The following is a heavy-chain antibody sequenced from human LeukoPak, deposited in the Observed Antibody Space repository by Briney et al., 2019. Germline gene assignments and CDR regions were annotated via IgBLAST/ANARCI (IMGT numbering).Heavy chain of an antibody. D-gene: IGHD1-26*01. CDR2: INHSGST. CDR3: AIVGATLERDLVEFDY. Sequence: SETLSLTCAVYGGSFSGYYWSWIRQPPGKGLEWIGEINHSGSTNYNPSLKSRVTISVDTSKNQFSLKLSSVTAADTAVYYCAIVGATLERDLVEFDYWGQGTLVTVSS. V-gene: IGHV4-34*01. CDR1: GGSFSGYY. J-gene: IGHJ4*02.